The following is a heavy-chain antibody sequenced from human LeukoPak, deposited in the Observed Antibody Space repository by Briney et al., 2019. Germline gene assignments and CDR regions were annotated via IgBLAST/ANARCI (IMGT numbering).Heavy chain of an antibody. Sequence: ASVKVSCKASGYTFTSYDINWVRQATGQGLEWMGWMNPNSGNTGYAQKFQGRVTITRNTSISTAYMELSSLRSEDTAVYYCARGYRSVTMDLGSYYYYYMDVWGKGTTVTVSS. CDR2: MNPNSGNT. D-gene: IGHD6-25*01. CDR1: GYTFTSYD. J-gene: IGHJ6*03. CDR3: ARGYRSVTMDLGSYYYYYMDV. V-gene: IGHV1-8*03.